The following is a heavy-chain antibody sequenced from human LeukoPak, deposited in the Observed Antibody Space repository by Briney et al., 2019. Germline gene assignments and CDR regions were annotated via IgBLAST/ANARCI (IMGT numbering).Heavy chain of an antibody. D-gene: IGHD2/OR15-2a*01. CDR1: GGSFSGYY. CDR2: INHSGIT. V-gene: IGHV4-34*01. J-gene: IGHJ4*02. CDR3: ARGPQYCTSTTRPR. Sequence: SETLSLTCAVYGGSFSGYYWIRQPPGKGLEWIGEINHSGITNYNPSLKSRVTISVDTSKNQFSLKLTSVTAADTAVYFCARGPQYCTSTTRPRWAQGTLVTVSS.